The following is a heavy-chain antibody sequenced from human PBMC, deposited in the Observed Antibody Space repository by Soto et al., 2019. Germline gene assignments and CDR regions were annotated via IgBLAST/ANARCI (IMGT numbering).Heavy chain of an antibody. CDR2: INPSGGST. CDR1: GYTFTSNY. J-gene: IGHJ5*02. CDR3: ARDHSIAAAGAWWLDP. Sequence: SVKVSCEASGYTFTSNYVHWVRRAPGQGLEWMGIINPSGGSTNYAQKFQGRVTVTRDTSTSTVYMELSSLRSEDTAVYYCARDHSIAAAGAWWLDPWGQGTLVTVSS. D-gene: IGHD6-13*01. V-gene: IGHV1-46*01.